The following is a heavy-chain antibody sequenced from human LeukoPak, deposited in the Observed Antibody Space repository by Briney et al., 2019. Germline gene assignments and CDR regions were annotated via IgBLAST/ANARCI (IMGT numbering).Heavy chain of an antibody. CDR2: IYYSGST. Sequence: PSETLSLTCTVSGGSLSSSSYYWGWIRQPPGKGLEWIGSIYYSGSTYYNPSLKSRVTISVDTSKNQFSLKLSSVTAADTAVYYCARESRIVGATSAFDIWGQGTMVTVSS. D-gene: IGHD1-26*01. V-gene: IGHV4-39*07. CDR1: GGSLSSSSYY. J-gene: IGHJ3*02. CDR3: ARESRIVGATSAFDI.